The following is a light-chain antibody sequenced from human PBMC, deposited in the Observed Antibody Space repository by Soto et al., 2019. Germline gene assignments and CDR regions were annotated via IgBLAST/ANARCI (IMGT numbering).Light chain of an antibody. CDR2: EDN. J-gene: IGLJ3*02. CDR1: SSDVGIYNL. V-gene: IGLV2-23*01. CDR3: CSYAPISTVV. Sequence: QSALTQPASVSGSPGQSITISCTGTSSDVGIYNLVSWYQQHPGKAPKLMIYEDNKRPSGVSNRFSGSKSGNTASLTISGLQAEDEAHYYCCSYAPISTVVFGGGTKLTVL.